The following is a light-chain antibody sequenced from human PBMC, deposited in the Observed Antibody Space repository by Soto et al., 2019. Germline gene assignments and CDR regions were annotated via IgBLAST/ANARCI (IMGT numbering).Light chain of an antibody. J-gene: IGKJ2*01. V-gene: IGKV3-20*01. CDR1: QSVSSTS. Sequence: EIVLTQSPGTLSLSPGERATLSCRASQSVSSTSLAWYQQKPGQAPRLLIYGASSRATGIADRVSGSGSGTDFTLTISRLEPEDFAVYYCQQYGSSPYTFGQGTKLEIK. CDR2: GAS. CDR3: QQYGSSPYT.